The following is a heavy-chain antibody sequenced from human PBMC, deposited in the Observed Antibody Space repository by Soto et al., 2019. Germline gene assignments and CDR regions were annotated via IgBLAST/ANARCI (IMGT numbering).Heavy chain of an antibody. J-gene: IGHJ4*02. D-gene: IGHD5-18*01. CDR2: INHIGST. CDR3: ARAKYTNGLFWY. V-gene: IGHV4-34*01. Sequence: SETLSLTCAVSGDSISSGYSWSWIRQPPGKGLEWIGEINHIGSTNYNPSLKSRVTISVDSSNNQFSLKLTSVTAADTAVYYCARAKYTNGLFWYWGQGTPVTVSS. CDR1: GDSISSGYS.